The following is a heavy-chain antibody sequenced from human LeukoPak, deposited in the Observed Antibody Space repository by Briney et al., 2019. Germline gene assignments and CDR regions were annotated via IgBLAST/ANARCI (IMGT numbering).Heavy chain of an antibody. CDR3: AREAPDYGSGSYYNGTFYYYYYMDV. CDR2: INPNSGGT. D-gene: IGHD3-10*01. V-gene: IGHV1-2*02. Sequence: ASVKVSCKASGYTFTGYYMHWVRQAPGQGLEWLGWINPNSGGTNYAQKFQGRVTMTRDTSISTAYMELSRLRSDDTAVYYCAREAPDYGSGSYYNGTFYYYYYMDVWGKGTTVTISS. J-gene: IGHJ6*03. CDR1: GYTFTGYY.